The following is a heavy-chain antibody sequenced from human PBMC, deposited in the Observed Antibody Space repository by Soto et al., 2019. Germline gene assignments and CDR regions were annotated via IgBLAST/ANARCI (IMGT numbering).Heavy chain of an antibody. D-gene: IGHD6-13*01. CDR3: ASSRIAAAGTGWFDP. V-gene: IGHV4-34*01. J-gene: IGHJ5*02. CDR1: GGSFSGYY. CDR2: INHSGST. Sequence: PSETLSLTCAVYGGSFSGYYWSWIRQPPGKGLEWIGEINHSGSTNYNPSLKSRVTISVGTSKNQFSLKLSSVTAADTAVYYCASSRIAAAGTGWFDPWGQGTLVTVSS.